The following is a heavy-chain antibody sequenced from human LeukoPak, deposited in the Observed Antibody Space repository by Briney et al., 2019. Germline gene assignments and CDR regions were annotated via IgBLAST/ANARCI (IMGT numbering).Heavy chain of an antibody. D-gene: IGHD4-17*01. CDR2: IWYDGSNK. CDR3: APGGDYTFFDY. J-gene: IGHJ4*02. V-gene: IGHV3-30*02. Sequence: GGSLRLSCAASGFTFSSYGMHWVRQAPGKGLEWVAVIWYDGSNKYYADSVKGRFTISRDNSKNTLYLQMNSLRAEDTAVYYCAPGGDYTFFDYWGQGTLVTVSS. CDR1: GFTFSSYG.